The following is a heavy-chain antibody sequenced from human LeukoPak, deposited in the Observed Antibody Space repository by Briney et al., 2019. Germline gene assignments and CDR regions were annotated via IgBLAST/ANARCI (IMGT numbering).Heavy chain of an antibody. CDR1: GGSFSGYY. Sequence: SETLSLTCAVYGGSFSGYYWSWIRQPPGKGLEWIGEINHSGSTNYNPSLKSRVIVSVDTSKNQFSLKVSSVTAADMAVYCCARARGVEAIDYWGQGTRVTVSS. D-gene: IGHD3-10*01. J-gene: IGHJ4*02. CDR2: INHSGST. CDR3: ARARGVEAIDY. V-gene: IGHV4-34*01.